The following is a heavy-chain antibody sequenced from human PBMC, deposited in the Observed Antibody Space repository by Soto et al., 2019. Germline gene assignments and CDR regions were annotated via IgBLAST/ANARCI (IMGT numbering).Heavy chain of an antibody. V-gene: IGHV3-23*01. J-gene: IGHJ4*02. CDR3: ARSSSSWPHY. D-gene: IGHD2-2*01. CDR1: GFTFTAPA. CDR2: ISDTGGGT. Sequence: EELFLESGGRLVQPGGSLRLSCATSGFTFTAPAMSWVRQAPGKGLEWVSVISDTGGGTYYADSVQGRFTISRDTSKNTLDLQMDSLRAEDTAVYYGARSSSSWPHYWGQGTLVTVSS.